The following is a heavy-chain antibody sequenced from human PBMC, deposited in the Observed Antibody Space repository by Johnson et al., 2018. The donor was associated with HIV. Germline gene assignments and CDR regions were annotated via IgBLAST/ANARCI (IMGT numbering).Heavy chain of an antibody. J-gene: IGHJ3*01. V-gene: IGHV3-7*05. CDR1: GFTFSSYW. D-gene: IGHD6-6*01. CDR3: ARGLGRSSIAARLF. CDR2: IKQDGSEK. Sequence: VQLVESGGGLVQPGGSLRLSCAASGFTFSSYWMSWVRQAPGKGLEWVANIKQDGSEKYYVDSVKGRFTISRDNAKNSLYLQMKRLRAEDTAVYYCARGLGRSSIAARLFWGQGTMVTVSS.